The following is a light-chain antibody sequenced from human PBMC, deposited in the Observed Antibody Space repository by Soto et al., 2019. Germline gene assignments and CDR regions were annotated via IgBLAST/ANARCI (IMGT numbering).Light chain of an antibody. Sequence: QSALPQPPSVSVSPGQSDTISCTGTSSDVVSYNRVSWYQQPPGTAPKLMSYEVSNRPSGVPDRFSGSKSGNTASLTISGLQAEYEADYYCSSFTSISTLVFGGGTKLTV. CDR1: SSDVVSYNR. CDR3: SSFTSISTLV. CDR2: EVS. V-gene: IGLV2-18*02. J-gene: IGLJ3*02.